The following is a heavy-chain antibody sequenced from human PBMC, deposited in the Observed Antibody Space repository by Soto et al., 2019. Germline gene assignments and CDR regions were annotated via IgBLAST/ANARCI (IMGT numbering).Heavy chain of an antibody. J-gene: IGHJ6*02. V-gene: IGHV1-58*01. CDR2: IVVGSGNT. CDR3: AADRMVRGVFYYYYYGMDV. Sequence: SVKVSCKASGFTFPSSAVQWLRQARGQRLEWIGWIVVGSGNTNYAQKFQERVTITRDMSTSTAYMELSSLRSEDTAVYYCAADRMVRGVFYYYYYGMDVWGQGTTVTVSS. CDR1: GFTFPSSA. D-gene: IGHD3-10*01.